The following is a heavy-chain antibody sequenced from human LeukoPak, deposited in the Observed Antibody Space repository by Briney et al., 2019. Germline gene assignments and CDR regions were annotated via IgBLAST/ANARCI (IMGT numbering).Heavy chain of an antibody. D-gene: IGHD1-26*01. CDR3: ASIPFPGQATQGKYYFDY. Sequence: ASVKVSCKASGYTFTSYGISWVRQAPGQGLEWMGWISAYNGNTNYAQKLQGRVTMTTDTSTSTAYMELRSLRSDDTAVYYCASIPFPGQATQGKYYFDYWGQGTLVTVSS. CDR2: ISAYNGNT. CDR1: GYTFTSYG. V-gene: IGHV1-18*01. J-gene: IGHJ4*02.